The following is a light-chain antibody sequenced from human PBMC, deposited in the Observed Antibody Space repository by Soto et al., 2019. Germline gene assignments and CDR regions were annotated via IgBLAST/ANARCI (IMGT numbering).Light chain of an antibody. J-gene: IGKJ2*01. CDR3: QQSYSMPYT. V-gene: IGKV1-39*01. Sequence: DVQMTQSPSSLSASVGDRVTITCRTSQNIATYLNLYQHKPGRAPNLLIYAASSLQSGVPSRFSGSGSGTDFTLTISSLQPEDFATYYCQQSYSMPYTFGQGTRLEIK. CDR1: QNIATY. CDR2: AAS.